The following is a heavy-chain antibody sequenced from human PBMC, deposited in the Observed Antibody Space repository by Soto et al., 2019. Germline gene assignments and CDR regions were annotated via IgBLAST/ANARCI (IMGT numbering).Heavy chain of an antibody. D-gene: IGHD3-10*01. Sequence: QVQLQEWGAGLLKPTETLSLTYAVYGGSFSGYYWSWIRQPPGKGLEWIGEVSHSGSTNYNPSLKRRVTLSVDTSKSQLSLKLRSVTATDTAVYYCARGTYGSGIRSPDYFYYMGVWGKGTTVTVSS. J-gene: IGHJ6*03. CDR3: ARGTYGSGIRSPDYFYYMGV. CDR2: VSHSGST. V-gene: IGHV4-34*01. CDR1: GGSFSGYY.